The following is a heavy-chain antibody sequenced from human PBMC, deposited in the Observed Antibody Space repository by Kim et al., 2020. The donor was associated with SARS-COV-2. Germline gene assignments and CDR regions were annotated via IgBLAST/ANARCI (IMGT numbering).Heavy chain of an antibody. CDR2: IHHSGST. V-gene: IGHV4-34*01. CDR3: ARGPDTAMVNYYYGMDV. Sequence: SETLSLTCAVYGGSFSGYYWSWIRQPPGKGLEWIGEIHHSGSTNYNPSLKSRVTISVDTSKNQFYLKLSSVTAADTAEYYCARGPDTAMVNYYYGMDVWCQGTTDSVYS. D-gene: IGHD5-18*01. CDR1: GGSFSGYY. J-gene: IGHJ6*02.